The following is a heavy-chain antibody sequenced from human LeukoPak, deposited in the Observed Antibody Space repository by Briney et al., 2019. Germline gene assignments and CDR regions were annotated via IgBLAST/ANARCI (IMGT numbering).Heavy chain of an antibody. CDR2: INHSGST. D-gene: IGHD6-6*01. J-gene: IGHJ4*02. CDR3: ARPRPGY. V-gene: IGHV4-34*01. CDR1: GGSFSGYY. Sequence: SETLSLTCAVYGGSFSGYYWTWIRQPPGKGLEWIGEINHSGSTNYNPSLKSRVTISVDASKNQFSLKLSSVTAADTAVYYCARPRPGYWGQGNLVTVSS.